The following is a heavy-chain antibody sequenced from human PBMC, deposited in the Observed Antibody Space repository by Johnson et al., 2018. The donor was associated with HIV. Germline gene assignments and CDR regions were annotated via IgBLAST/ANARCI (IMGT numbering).Heavy chain of an antibody. D-gene: IGHD1-26*01. CDR1: GFTFSSYA. Sequence: VQLVESGGGLIQPGGSLRLSCAASGFTFSSYAMSWVRQAPGKGLEWVSAIGTAGDTYYPGSVKGRFTISRDNAKNLLFLQVNSLSAEDTAVYYCARDVVSDGTYPPDALDFWGRGTMVIVSS. CDR2: IGTAGDT. J-gene: IGHJ3*01. V-gene: IGHV3-23*04. CDR3: ARDVVSDGTYPPDALDF.